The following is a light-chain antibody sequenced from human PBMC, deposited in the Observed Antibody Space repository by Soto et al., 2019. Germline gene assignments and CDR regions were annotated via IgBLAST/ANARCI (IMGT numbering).Light chain of an antibody. CDR2: GAS. CDR1: QSVSSTY. Sequence: EIVLTQSPGTLSLSPGERATLSCRASQSVSSTYLAWYQQQPGQAPRLLIYGASSRATDLPDRFSGSGSGTDFTLTISRLEPEDFAVFYCQHYGSSRWTFGQGTRVDI. J-gene: IGKJ1*01. V-gene: IGKV3-20*01. CDR3: QHYGSSRWT.